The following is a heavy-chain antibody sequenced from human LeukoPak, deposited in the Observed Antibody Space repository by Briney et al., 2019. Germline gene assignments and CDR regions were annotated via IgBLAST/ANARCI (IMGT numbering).Heavy chain of an antibody. V-gene: IGHV5-51*01. J-gene: IGHJ6*02. CDR3: ARLGDYVISPPTKYYYYYYGMDV. CDR2: IYPGDSDT. CDR1: GYSFTSYW. Sequence: GESLKISCKGSGYSFTSYWIGWVRQMPGKGLEWMGIIYPGDSDTRYSPSFQGQVTISADKSISTAYLQWSSLKASDTAMYYCARLGDYVISPPTKYYYYYYGMDVWGQGTTVTVSS. D-gene: IGHD4-17*01.